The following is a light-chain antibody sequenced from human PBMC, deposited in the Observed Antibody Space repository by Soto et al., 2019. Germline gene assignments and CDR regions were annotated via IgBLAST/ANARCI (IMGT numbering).Light chain of an antibody. CDR1: RSVLWPSNNKNY. J-gene: IGKJ4*01. Sequence: DILITHAAEVLAVSLGWWATSNCKSSRSVLWPSNNKNYLAWYQHKPGQPPKLLIYWASTRESGVPDRFSGSGSGTDFTLTISSLQAEDVAAYYCQQYYATPLTFGGGTKVDIK. V-gene: IGKV4-1*01. CDR3: QQYYATPLT. CDR2: WAS.